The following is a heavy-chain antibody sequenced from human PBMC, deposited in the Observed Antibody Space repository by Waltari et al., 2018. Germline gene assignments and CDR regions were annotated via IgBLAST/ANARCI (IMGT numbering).Heavy chain of an antibody. CDR2: IYTRGST. Sequence: QVQLQESGPGLVKPSQTLSLTCTVSGGSISSGSYYWSWIRQPAGKGLEWIGYIYTRGSTNSNPPLKSRVTISVDTSKNQFSLKLSSVTAADTAVYYCARGIAAHGGWFDPWGQGTLVTVSS. V-gene: IGHV4-61*09. CDR3: ARGIAAHGGWFDP. J-gene: IGHJ5*02. CDR1: GGSISSGSYY. D-gene: IGHD6-13*01.